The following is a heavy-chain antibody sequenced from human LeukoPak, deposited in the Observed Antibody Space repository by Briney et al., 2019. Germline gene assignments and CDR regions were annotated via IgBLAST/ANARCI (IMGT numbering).Heavy chain of an antibody. D-gene: IGHD2-2*01. CDR3: AKDYASQKIYYSYGMDV. V-gene: IGHV3-21*01. CDR1: LFTFSSHI. Sequence: GGALRLSCAHSLFTFSSHIINWVRQAPGKGLEWVSSIRSSGSYIYYADSVKGRFTISRDDAKNSRYLQVNSLRAEDTAGYYCAKDYASQKIYYSYGMDVWGQGTTVTVS. CDR2: IRSSGSYI. J-gene: IGHJ6*02.